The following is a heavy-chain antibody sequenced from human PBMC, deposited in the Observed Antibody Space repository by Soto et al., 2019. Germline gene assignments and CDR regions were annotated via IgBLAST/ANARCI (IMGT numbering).Heavy chain of an antibody. CDR1: GFTFINAW. Sequence: PGGSLRLPCAASGFTFINAWMSWVRQAPGKGLEWVGRIKSKTDGGTTDYAAPVKGRFTISRDDSKNTLYLQMNSLKTEDTAVYYCTTGYSSGWYDYYYGMDVWGQGTTVTVS. J-gene: IGHJ6*02. D-gene: IGHD6-19*01. CDR3: TTGYSSGWYDYYYGMDV. V-gene: IGHV3-15*01. CDR2: IKSKTDGGTT.